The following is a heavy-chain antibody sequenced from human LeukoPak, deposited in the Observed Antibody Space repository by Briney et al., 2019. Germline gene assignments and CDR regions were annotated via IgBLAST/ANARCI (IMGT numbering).Heavy chain of an antibody. CDR1: GGSISSSSYY. D-gene: IGHD1-26*01. CDR3: ARETRAGSYGRDY. V-gene: IGHV4-39*07. Sequence: SETLSLTCTVSGGSISSSSYYWGWIHQPPGKGLGWIGSIYYSGSTYYNPSLKSRVTISVDTSKNQFSLKLSSVTAADTAVYYCARETRAGSYGRDYWGQGTLVTVSS. CDR2: IYYSGST. J-gene: IGHJ4*02.